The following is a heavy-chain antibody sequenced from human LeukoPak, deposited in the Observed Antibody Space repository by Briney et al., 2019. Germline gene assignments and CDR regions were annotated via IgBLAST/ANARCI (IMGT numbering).Heavy chain of an antibody. CDR1: GGSISSGTYY. CDR2: IYYTGST. D-gene: IGHD6-13*01. Sequence: SETLSLTCTVSGGSISSGTYYWAWIRQSPGKGLEWIGSIYYTGSTYYNPSPKSRVTISVDTSKNQFSLKVSSVTAADTAVYYCARPVSSSWYGGFDYWGQGTLVTVSS. V-gene: IGHV4-39*01. J-gene: IGHJ4*02. CDR3: ARPVSSSWYGGFDY.